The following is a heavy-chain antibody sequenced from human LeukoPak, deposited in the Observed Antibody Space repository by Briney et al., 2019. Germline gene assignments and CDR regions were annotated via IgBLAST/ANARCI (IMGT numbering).Heavy chain of an antibody. CDR3: ARVGTSGWTSDY. Sequence: GGSLGLSCAASGFTFSIYSINWVRQAPGKGLEWLSYISSSSRTISYADSLKGRFTVSRDNAKNSVDLQMDSLRAEDTAVYYCARVGTSGWTSDYWGQGTPVTVSS. CDR1: GFTFSIYS. V-gene: IGHV3-48*04. CDR2: ISSSSRTI. J-gene: IGHJ4*02. D-gene: IGHD6-19*01.